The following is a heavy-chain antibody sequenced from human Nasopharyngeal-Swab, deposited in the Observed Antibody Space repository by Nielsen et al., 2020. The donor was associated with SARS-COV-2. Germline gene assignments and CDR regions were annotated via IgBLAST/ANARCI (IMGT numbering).Heavy chain of an antibody. D-gene: IGHD6-13*01. CDR1: GFTFSSYW. J-gene: IGHJ5*02. V-gene: IGHV3-74*01. CDR3: ARAGIAGDNWFDP. CDR2: INSDGSST. Sequence: GGSLRLSCAASGFTFSSYWMHRVRQAPGKGLVWVSRINSDGSSTSYADSVKGRFTISRDNAKNTLYLQMNSLRAEDTAVYYCARAGIAGDNWFDPWGQGTLVTVSS.